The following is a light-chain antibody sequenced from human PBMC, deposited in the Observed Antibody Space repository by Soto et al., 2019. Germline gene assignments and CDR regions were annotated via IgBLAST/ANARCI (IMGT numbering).Light chain of an antibody. J-gene: IGKJ4*01. CDR2: DAS. CDR3: QQRSDWPYT. Sequence: EIVLTQSPATLSLSPGERATLSCRASQSVSSYLAWYQQQPGQAPRLLIYDASNRATSIPARFSGSGSGTDFTLTISSLEPDDFAVYYCQQRSDWPYTFGGGTKVQIK. CDR1: QSVSSY. V-gene: IGKV3-11*01.